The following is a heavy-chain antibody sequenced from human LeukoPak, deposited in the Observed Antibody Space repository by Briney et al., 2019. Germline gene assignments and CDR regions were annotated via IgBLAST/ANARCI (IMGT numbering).Heavy chain of an antibody. CDR1: GFTFSSYA. CDR3: AKASWVSSADAVL. Sequence: GGSLTVSCTASGFTFSSYAMSWVREAPARGLEWVSSLRGNGDTFYADFVKGRFTLSRDESRNTVYLQLNNLRVEDTAVYYCAKASWVSSADAVLWGQGTVVTVSS. CDR2: LRGNGDT. V-gene: IGHV3-23*01. J-gene: IGHJ4*02. D-gene: IGHD3-16*01.